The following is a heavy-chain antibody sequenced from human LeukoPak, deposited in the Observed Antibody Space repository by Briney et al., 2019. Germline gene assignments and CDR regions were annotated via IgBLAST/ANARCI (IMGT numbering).Heavy chain of an antibody. J-gene: IGHJ3*02. CDR1: GGSVSSDTSY. D-gene: IGHD3-22*01. CDR3: ARLNYYDSSGYYAFDI. V-gene: IGHV4-61*01. Sequence: PSETLSLTCTVSGGSVSSDTSYWSWIRQPPGKGLECIGYIYYSGSTNYNPSLKTPVTMSVDTSKNQFSLKLSSVTAADTAVYYCARLNYYDSSGYYAFDIWGQGTMVTVSS. CDR2: IYYSGST.